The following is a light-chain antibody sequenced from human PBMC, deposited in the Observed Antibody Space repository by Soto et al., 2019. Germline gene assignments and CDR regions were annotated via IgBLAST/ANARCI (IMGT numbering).Light chain of an antibody. CDR1: SSDIDAYNY. CDR3: CSDVGSNDGV. CDR2: EVS. J-gene: IGLJ2*01. V-gene: IGLV2-8*01. Sequence: QSALTQPPSASGSPGQSVAISCTVTSSDIDAYNYVSWYQQHPGKVPKLILYEVSKRPSGVPDRFSGSRSGNTASLTVSGLQAEDEADYYCCSDVGSNDGVFGGGTKLTVL.